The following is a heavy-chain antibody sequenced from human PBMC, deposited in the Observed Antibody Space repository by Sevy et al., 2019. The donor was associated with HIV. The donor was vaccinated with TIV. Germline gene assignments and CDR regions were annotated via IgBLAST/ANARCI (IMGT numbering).Heavy chain of an antibody. V-gene: IGHV3-30-3*01. Sequence: GGSLRLSCAASGFTFSSYAMHWVHQAPGKGLEWVAVISYDGSNKYYADSVKGRFTISRDNSKNTLYLQMNSLRAEDTAVYYCARDLGGGPTTMVRGVGSYYYYYGMDVWGQGTTVTVSS. CDR3: ARDLGGGPTTMVRGVGSYYYYYGMDV. D-gene: IGHD3-10*01. J-gene: IGHJ6*02. CDR2: ISYDGSNK. CDR1: GFTFSSYA.